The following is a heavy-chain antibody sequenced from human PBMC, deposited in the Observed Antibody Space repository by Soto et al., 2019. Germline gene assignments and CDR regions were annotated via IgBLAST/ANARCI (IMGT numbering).Heavy chain of an antibody. Sequence: QVQLVESGGGVVQPGRSLRLSCAASGFTFSSYGMHWVRQAPGKGLEWVAVIWYDGSNKYYADSVKGRFTISRDNSKNTLYLQMNSLRAEDTAVYYCARSLAVAGTNDYWGQGTLVTVSS. J-gene: IGHJ4*02. V-gene: IGHV3-33*01. CDR1: GFTFSSYG. D-gene: IGHD6-19*01. CDR3: ARSLAVAGTNDY. CDR2: IWYDGSNK.